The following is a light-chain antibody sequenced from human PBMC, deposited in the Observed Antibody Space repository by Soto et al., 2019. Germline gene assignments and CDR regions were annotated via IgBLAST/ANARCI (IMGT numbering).Light chain of an antibody. Sequence: EIVLTQSPGTLSLSPGERATLSCRASQSVRSSYLAWYQQKPGQPPRLLIYDASNRATGVPDRFSGSGSGTDCTLAISRREPEDFAVYYCQQYGGSPTFGLGTKVEIK. CDR3: QQYGGSPT. CDR2: DAS. CDR1: QSVRSSY. J-gene: IGKJ1*01. V-gene: IGKV3-20*01.